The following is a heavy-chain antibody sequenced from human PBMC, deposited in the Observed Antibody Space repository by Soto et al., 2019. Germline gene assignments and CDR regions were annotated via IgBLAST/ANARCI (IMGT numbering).Heavy chain of an antibody. CDR1: GYTFTSYA. CDR3: ARGASPLIDY. V-gene: IGHV1-3*01. Sequence: QVQLVQSVAEVKKPGASVKVSCKASGYTFTSYAMHWVRQAPGQRLEWMGWINAGNGNTKYSQKFQGRVTIIRDTSASTAYMELSSLRSEDTAVYYCARGASPLIDYWGQGTLVTVSS. J-gene: IGHJ4*02. CDR2: INAGNGNT. D-gene: IGHD1-26*01.